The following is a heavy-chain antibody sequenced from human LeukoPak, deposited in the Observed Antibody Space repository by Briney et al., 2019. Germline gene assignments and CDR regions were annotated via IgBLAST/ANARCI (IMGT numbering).Heavy chain of an antibody. CDR1: GSTFSGHY. CDR3: GDLGSAGTDH. CDR2: IRNKADGYTT. D-gene: IGHD3-10*01. J-gene: IGHJ4*02. V-gene: IGHV3-72*01. Sequence: GGSLRLSCAASGSTFSGHYMDWVRQAPGQGLEWVGLIRNKADGYTTIYAASVRGRFTISRDDSKNSIYLQMDSLKTEDTAVYYCGDLGSAGTDHWGQGTLVTVSS.